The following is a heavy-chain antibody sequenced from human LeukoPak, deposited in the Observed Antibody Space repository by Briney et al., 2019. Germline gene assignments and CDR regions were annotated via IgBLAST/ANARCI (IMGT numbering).Heavy chain of an antibody. CDR3: ARWFGDDY. D-gene: IGHD3-10*01. V-gene: IGHV4-34*01. CDR2: INHSGST. J-gene: IGHJ4*02. CDR1: GVASSGNY. Sequence: PSETLSLTCGVYGVASSGNYWSWIRQSPGRGLEWIGEINHSGSTNYNPSLKSRVIISIDTSKNQFSLKLSSVTAADTAVYYCARWFGDDYWGQGTLVTVSS.